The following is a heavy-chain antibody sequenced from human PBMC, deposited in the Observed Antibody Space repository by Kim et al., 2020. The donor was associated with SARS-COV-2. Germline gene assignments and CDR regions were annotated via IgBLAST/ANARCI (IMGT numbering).Heavy chain of an antibody. CDR1: GGSISTYY. V-gene: IGHV4-59*01. CDR3: ARERSDVFAL. J-gene: IGHJ3*01. CDR2: IYQSGST. Sequence: SETLSHTCTVSGGSISTYYWNWIRQSPGKGLEAIGYIYQSGSTNYNPSLKSRVTISVDTSKNLFSLNLRSVTAADTAVYYCARERSDVFALWGPGTLV. D-gene: IGHD3-16*01.